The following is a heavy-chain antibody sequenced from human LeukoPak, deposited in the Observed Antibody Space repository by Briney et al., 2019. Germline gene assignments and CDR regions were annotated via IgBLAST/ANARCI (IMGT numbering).Heavy chain of an antibody. J-gene: IGHJ4*02. CDR2: INNAGSNT. Sequence: AGSLSLSCAASGFTFSSYSMNWVRQAPGKGLVWVSRINNAGSNTVYVDSVKGRFTISRDNSKNTLYLQMNSLRAEDTAVYYCARDLYEAARPRSKVGSERTCCDYWGQGTLVTVSS. D-gene: IGHD6-6*01. CDR1: GFTFSSYS. V-gene: IGHV3-74*01. CDR3: ARDLYEAARPRSKVGSERTCCDY.